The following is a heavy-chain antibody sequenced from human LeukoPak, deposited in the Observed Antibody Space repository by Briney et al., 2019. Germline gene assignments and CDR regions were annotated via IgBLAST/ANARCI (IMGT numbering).Heavy chain of an antibody. CDR2: MNPNSGNT. V-gene: IGHV1-8*03. J-gene: IGHJ4*02. CDR3: ARGGVSSWSESDY. Sequence: GASVKVSCKASGYTFTSYDMNWVRQATGQGLEWMGWMNPNSGNTGYAQKFQGRVTITRNTSISTAYMELSSLRSEDTAVYYCARGGVSSWSESDYWGQGTLVTVSS. D-gene: IGHD6-13*01. CDR1: GYTFTSYD.